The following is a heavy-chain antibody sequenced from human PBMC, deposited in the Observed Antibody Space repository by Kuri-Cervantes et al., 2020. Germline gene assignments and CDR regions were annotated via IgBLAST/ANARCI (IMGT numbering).Heavy chain of an antibody. Sequence: SVKVSCKASGGTFSSYAISWVRQVPGQGLEWMGGIIPIFGTANYAQKFQGRVTITADESTSTAYMELSSLRSEDTAVYYCATSLAAADVSWFDPWGQGTLVTVSS. V-gene: IGHV1-69*13. CDR1: GGTFSSYA. J-gene: IGHJ5*02. D-gene: IGHD6-13*01. CDR3: ATSLAAADVSWFDP. CDR2: IIPIFGTA.